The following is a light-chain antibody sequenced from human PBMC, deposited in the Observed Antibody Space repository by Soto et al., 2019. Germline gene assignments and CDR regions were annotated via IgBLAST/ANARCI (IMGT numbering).Light chain of an antibody. CDR3: QQYARSPRT. CDR2: NAA. J-gene: IGKJ1*01. V-gene: IGKV3-20*01. CDR1: QTIASNF. Sequence: IVLTQSPGTLSLSPGERASLSCRASQTIASNFIAWYQQRPGQAPRLLIYNAASRATGVPARFSGSGSGTDFSLTITRVEPDGVAVYYCQQYARSPRTFGLGTKLEMK.